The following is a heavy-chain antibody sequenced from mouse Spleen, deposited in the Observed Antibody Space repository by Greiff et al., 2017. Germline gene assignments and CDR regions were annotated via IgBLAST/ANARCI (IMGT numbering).Heavy chain of an antibody. Sequence: VQLQQSGAELVRPGASVTLSCKASGYTFTDYEMHWVKQTPVHGLEWIGAIDPETGGTAYNQKFKGKATLTADKSSSTAYMELRSLTSEDSAVYYCTRGDYGYVFAYWGQGTLVTVSA. CDR2: IDPETGGT. CDR3: TRGDYGYVFAY. D-gene: IGHD1-2*01. CDR1: GYTFTDYE. V-gene: IGHV1-15*01. J-gene: IGHJ3*01.